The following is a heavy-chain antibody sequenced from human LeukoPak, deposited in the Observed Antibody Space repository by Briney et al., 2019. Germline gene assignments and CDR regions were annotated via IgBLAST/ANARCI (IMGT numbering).Heavy chain of an antibody. J-gene: IGHJ6*02. D-gene: IGHD3-22*01. V-gene: IGHV1-69*04. CDR3: ARVTYYDSSGYYPPYYYYGMDV. CDR2: IIPILGIA. CDR1: GGTFSSYA. Sequence: SVKVSCKASGGTFSSYAISWVRQAPGQGLEWMGRIIPILGIANYAQKFQGRVTITADKSTSTAYMELSSLRSKDTAVYYCARVTYYDSSGYYPPYYYYGMDVWGQGTTVTVSS.